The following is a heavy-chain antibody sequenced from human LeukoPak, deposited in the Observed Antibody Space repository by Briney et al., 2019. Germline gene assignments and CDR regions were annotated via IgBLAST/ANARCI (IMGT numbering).Heavy chain of an antibody. Sequence: PSETLSLTCAVYGGSFSGYYWSWIRQPAGKGLEWIGRIYTSGSTNYNPSLKSRVTMSVDTPKNQFSLKLSSVTAADTAVYYCARVWSGWFDPWGQGTLVTVSS. V-gene: IGHV4-59*10. CDR3: ARVWSGWFDP. CDR1: GGSFSGYY. D-gene: IGHD3-16*01. J-gene: IGHJ5*02. CDR2: IYTSGST.